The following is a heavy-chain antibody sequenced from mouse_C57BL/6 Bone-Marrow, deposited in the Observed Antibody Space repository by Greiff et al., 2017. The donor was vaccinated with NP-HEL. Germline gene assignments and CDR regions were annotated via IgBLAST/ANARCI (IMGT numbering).Heavy chain of an antibody. V-gene: IGHV5-17*01. CDR2: ISSGSSTI. J-gene: IGHJ3*01. D-gene: IGHD1-1*01. Sequence: LVESGGGLVKPGGSLKLSCAASGFTFSDYGMHWVRQAPEKGLEWVAYISSGSSTIYYADTVKGRFTISRDNAKNTLFLQMTSLRSEDTAMYYCARNLYYYGSSQAWFAYWGQGTLVTVSA. CDR1: GFTFSDYG. CDR3: ARNLYYYGSSQAWFAY.